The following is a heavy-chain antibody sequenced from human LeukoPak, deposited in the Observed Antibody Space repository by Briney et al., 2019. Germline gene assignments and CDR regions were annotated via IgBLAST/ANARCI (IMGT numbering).Heavy chain of an antibody. CDR1: GFTFSSSA. J-gene: IGHJ4*02. D-gene: IGHD3-22*01. CDR2: ISASGGST. V-gene: IGHV3-23*01. Sequence: GGSLRLSCAASGFTFSSSAMSWVRQVPGKGLEWVSGISASGGSTNYADSVRGRFTISRDNSKNTLYVQMNSLRDEDTALYYCTKDQTPYDSSGYYDYWGQGTLVTVSS. CDR3: TKDQTPYDSSGYYDY.